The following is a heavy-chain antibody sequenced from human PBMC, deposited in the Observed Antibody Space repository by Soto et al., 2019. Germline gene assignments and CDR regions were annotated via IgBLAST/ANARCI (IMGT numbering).Heavy chain of an antibody. V-gene: IGHV3-9*01. CDR3: AKDKSIAAREYWYFDL. J-gene: IGHJ2*01. Sequence: GGSLRLSCAASGFTFDDYAMHWVRQAPGKGLEWVSGISWNSGSIGYADSVKGRFTISRDNAKNSLYLQMNSLRAEDTALYYCAKDKSIAAREYWYFDLWGRGTLVTVSS. CDR1: GFTFDDYA. CDR2: ISWNSGSI. D-gene: IGHD6-6*01.